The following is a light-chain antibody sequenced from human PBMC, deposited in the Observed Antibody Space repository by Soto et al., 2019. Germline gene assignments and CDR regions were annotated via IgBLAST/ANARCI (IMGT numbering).Light chain of an antibody. CDR3: QQYDTYWT. Sequence: DIPMTQSPSTLSAFVGDRVLSTCRASQSISNGLSWYKQKPGKAPNLLIYKASSLKSGVPSRFSGSGSGTEFTLTIRSLHPDDFATDDRQQYDTYWTVGQGTQVEIK. CDR2: KAS. J-gene: IGKJ1*01. V-gene: IGKV1-5*03. CDR1: QSISNG.